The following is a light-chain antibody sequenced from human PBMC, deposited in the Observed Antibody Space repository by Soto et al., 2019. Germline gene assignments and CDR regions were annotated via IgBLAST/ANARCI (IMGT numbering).Light chain of an antibody. J-gene: IGLJ3*02. V-gene: IGLV1-40*01. CDR1: NSNLGAGYD. CDR3: QAYDYSLTAFV. Sequence: QPVLTQPPSVSGAPGQRVTISCTGNNSNLGAGYDVHWYQQLPGAAPKLVVFGNRNRPSGVPERFSGSKSGTSASLAITGLQAEDEADYYCQAYDYSLTAFVFGGGTQLTVL. CDR2: GNR.